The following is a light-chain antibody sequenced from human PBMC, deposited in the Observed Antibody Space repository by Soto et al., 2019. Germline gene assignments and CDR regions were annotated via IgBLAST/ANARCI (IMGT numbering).Light chain of an antibody. Sequence: DIQMTQSPSTLSASVGDRVTITCRASQSISSWLAWYHQKPGKAPKLLIYDVSSLESGVPSRFSGSGSGTEFTRTISSLQPDDFTTYYCQQYNSYPWTFGQGTKVEIK. CDR1: QSISSW. CDR2: DVS. V-gene: IGKV1-5*01. CDR3: QQYNSYPWT. J-gene: IGKJ1*01.